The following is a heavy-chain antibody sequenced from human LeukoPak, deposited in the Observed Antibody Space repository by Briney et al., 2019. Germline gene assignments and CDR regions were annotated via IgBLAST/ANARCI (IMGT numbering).Heavy chain of an antibody. Sequence: PSETLSLTCTVSGGSISSYYWSWIRQPPGKGLEWIGYIYYSGSINYNPSLKSRVTISVDTSKNQFSLKLSSVTAADTAVYYCARGEPYYDFWSGYYFDYWGQGTLVTVSS. CDR2: IYYSGSI. D-gene: IGHD3-3*01. CDR3: ARGEPYYDFWSGYYFDY. CDR1: GGSISSYY. V-gene: IGHV4-59*01. J-gene: IGHJ4*02.